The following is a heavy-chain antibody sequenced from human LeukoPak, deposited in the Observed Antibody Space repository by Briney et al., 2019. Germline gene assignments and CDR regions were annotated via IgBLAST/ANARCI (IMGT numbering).Heavy chain of an antibody. D-gene: IGHD3-22*01. Sequence: PGGSLRLSCAASGFTFSDYYVTWIRQAPGKGLEWVSYIDGTNSYTNYADSVKGRFTIARDNAKNSLYLQMKSLRSEDTALYYCAKGDSSGYYAYYFDYWGQGTLVTVSS. CDR2: IDGTNSYT. J-gene: IGHJ4*02. CDR1: GFTFSDYY. CDR3: AKGDSSGYYAYYFDY. V-gene: IGHV3-11*03.